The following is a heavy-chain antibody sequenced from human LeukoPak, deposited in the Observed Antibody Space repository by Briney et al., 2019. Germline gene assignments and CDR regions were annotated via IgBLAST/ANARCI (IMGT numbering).Heavy chain of an antibody. CDR2: IYHDGNT. CDR3: ARSFRTVWELPYY. Sequence: SETLSLTCTVSGGSISSYYWSWIRQPPGKGLEWIGNIYHDGNTYYNPSLKSRVTISVDTSKNQFSLRLSSVTAADTAVYYCARSFRTVWELPYYWGPGTLVSVSS. J-gene: IGHJ4*02. V-gene: IGHV4-59*08. CDR1: GGSISSYY. D-gene: IGHD1-26*01.